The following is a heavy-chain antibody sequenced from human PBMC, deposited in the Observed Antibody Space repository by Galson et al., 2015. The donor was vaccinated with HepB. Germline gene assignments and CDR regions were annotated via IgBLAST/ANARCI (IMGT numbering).Heavy chain of an antibody. CDR2: IIPILGIA. J-gene: IGHJ4*02. V-gene: IGHV1-69*02. CDR1: GGTFSSYT. D-gene: IGHD4-17*01. CDR3: ATRTDYGDYGGVDY. Sequence: SVKVSCKASGGTFSSYTISWVRQAPGQGLERMGRIIPILGIANYAQKFQGRVTITADKSTSTACMELSSLRSEDTAVYYCATRTDYGDYGGVDYWGQGTLVTVSS.